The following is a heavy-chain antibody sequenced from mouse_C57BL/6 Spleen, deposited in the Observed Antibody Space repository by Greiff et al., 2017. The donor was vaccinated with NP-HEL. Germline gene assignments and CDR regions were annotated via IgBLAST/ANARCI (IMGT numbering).Heavy chain of an antibody. CDR2: INPSTGGT. CDR3: ARSATTLDY. Sequence: EVQLQQSGPELVKPGASVKISCKASGYSFTGYYMNWVKQSPEKSLEWIGEINPSTGGTTYNQKFKAKATLTVDKSSSTAYMQLKSLTSEDSAVYYCARSATTLDYWGQGTTLTVSS. J-gene: IGHJ2*01. D-gene: IGHD1-1*01. V-gene: IGHV1-42*01. CDR1: GYSFTGYY.